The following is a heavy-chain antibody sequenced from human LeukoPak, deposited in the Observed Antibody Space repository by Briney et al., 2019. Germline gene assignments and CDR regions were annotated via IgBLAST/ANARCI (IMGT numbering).Heavy chain of an antibody. CDR3: ARDPLGVAGRFDY. Sequence: ASVKVSCKASGYTFTGYYMHWVRQAPGQGLEWMGWINPNSGDTNYAQKFQGRVTMTRDTSISTAYMELSRLRSDDTAVYYCARDPLGVAGRFDYWGQGTLVTVSS. CDR1: GYTFTGYY. CDR2: INPNSGDT. D-gene: IGHD6-19*01. J-gene: IGHJ4*02. V-gene: IGHV1-2*02.